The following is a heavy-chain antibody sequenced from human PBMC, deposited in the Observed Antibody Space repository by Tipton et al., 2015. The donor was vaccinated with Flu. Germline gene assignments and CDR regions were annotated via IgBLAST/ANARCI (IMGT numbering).Heavy chain of an antibody. CDR2: ISSGGDTV. J-gene: IGHJ4*02. Sequence: SLRLSCAASGFAFYSYAMSWVRQAPGKGPEWVSLISSGGDTVYYADAVKGRFTISRDSSKNTLYLQMNSLRAEDTALYFCAKSPGYGDVFDSWGQGTLVTVSS. CDR1: GFAFYSYA. CDR3: AKSPGYGDVFDS. D-gene: IGHD3-16*01. V-gene: IGHV3-23*01.